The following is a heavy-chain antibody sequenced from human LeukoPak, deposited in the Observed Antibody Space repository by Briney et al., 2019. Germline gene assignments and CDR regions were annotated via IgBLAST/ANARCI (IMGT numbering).Heavy chain of an antibody. CDR1: GGSISSYY. D-gene: IGHD6-13*01. CDR2: IYYSGST. CDR3: ARGAAATY. J-gene: IGHJ4*02. Sequence: SESLSLTCTVSGGSISSYYWSWIRQPPGKGLEWIGYIYYSGSTNYNPSLKSRVTISVDTSKNQFSLKLSSVTAADTAVYYCARGAAATYWGQGTLVTVSS. V-gene: IGHV4-59*01.